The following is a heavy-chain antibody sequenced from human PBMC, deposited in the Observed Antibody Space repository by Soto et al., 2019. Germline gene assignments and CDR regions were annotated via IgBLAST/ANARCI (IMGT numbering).Heavy chain of an antibody. V-gene: IGHV5-51*01. CDR2: IYPGDSDT. Sequence: GESLKNCFKGSRCKFTKYWIGWVRQMHAKGSECVAIIYPGDSDTKYNPSFQGQVTLSADKSNTTPCLQWSSLKASDAAICYCACTCFYYGMDVWGQGTMVTVSS. J-gene: IGHJ6*02. D-gene: IGHD2-8*01. CDR3: ACTCFYYGMDV. CDR1: RCKFTKYW.